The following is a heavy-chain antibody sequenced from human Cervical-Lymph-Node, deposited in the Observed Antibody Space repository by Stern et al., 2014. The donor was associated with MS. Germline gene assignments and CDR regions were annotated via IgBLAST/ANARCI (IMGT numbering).Heavy chain of an antibody. CDR2: ISSGGSYI. CDR3: ARGRGGNYRYYFDY. D-gene: IGHD4-23*01. V-gene: IGHV3-21*01. CDR1: GFTFSSYS. J-gene: IGHJ4*02. Sequence: EVQLVESGGGLVKPGGSLRLSCAASGFTFSSYSMNWVRQAPGKGLEWVACISSGGSYIYYAASLKGRFTISRDNAKNSLYLQMNSLRAEDTAVYYCARGRGGNYRYYFDYWGQGTLVTVSS.